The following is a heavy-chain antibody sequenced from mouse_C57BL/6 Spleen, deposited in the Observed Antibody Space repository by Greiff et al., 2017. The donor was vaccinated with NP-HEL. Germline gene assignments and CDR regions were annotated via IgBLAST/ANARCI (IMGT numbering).Heavy chain of an antibody. D-gene: IGHD1-1*01. CDR2: IDPEDGET. V-gene: IGHV14-2*01. Sequence: VQLQQSGAELVKPGASVKLSCTASGFNIKDYYMHWVKQRTEQGLEWIGRIDPEDGETKYAPKFQGKATITADTSSNTAYLQLSSLTSEDTAVYYCARDRPYYYGSSQPGSYYAMDYWGQGTSVTVSS. CDR3: ARDRPYYYGSSQPGSYYAMDY. J-gene: IGHJ4*01. CDR1: GFNIKDYY.